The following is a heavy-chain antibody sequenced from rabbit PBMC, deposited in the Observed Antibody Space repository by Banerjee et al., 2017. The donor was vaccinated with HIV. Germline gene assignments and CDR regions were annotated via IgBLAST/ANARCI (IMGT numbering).Heavy chain of an antibody. J-gene: IGHJ4*01. CDR1: GFTISSYS. CDR2: IDPIFGST. D-gene: IGHD1-1*01. CDR3: VREFEASSSGYYQYYFNL. V-gene: IGHV1S7*01. Sequence: QSLEESGGDLVKPEGSLTLSCKASGFTISSYSMQWVRQAPGKGLEWIGYIDPIFGSTYYASWVNGRFTISSHNAQNTLYLQLKSLTAADTATYFCVREFEASSSGYYQYYFNLWGPGTLVTVS.